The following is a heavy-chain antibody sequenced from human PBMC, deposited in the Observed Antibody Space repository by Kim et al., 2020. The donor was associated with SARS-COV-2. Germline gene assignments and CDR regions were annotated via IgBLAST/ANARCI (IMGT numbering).Heavy chain of an antibody. V-gene: IGHV3-74*01. CDR2: T. Sequence: TTYADSVKGRFTFSRDNAKNTLYLQMSSLGAEDTAVYYCARGNYHGMDVWGQGTTVTLSS. CDR3: ARGNYHGMDV. J-gene: IGHJ6*02.